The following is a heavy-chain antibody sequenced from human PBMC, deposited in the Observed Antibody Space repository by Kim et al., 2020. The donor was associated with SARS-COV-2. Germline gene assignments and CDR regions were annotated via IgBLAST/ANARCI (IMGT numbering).Heavy chain of an antibody. V-gene: IGHV3-21*01. CDR1: GFTFSSYS. CDR2: ISSSSSYI. CDR3: ARDMGRDTMVRGGFDYYYGMDV. D-gene: IGHD3-10*01. Sequence: GGSLRLSCAASGFTFSSYSMNWVRQAPGKGLEWVSSISSSSSYIYYADSVKGRFTISRDNAKNSLYLQMNSLRAEDTAVYYCARDMGRDTMVRGGFDYYYGMDVWGQGTTVTVSS. J-gene: IGHJ6*02.